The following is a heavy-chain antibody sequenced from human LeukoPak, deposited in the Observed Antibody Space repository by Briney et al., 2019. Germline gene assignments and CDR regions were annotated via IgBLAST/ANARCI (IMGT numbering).Heavy chain of an antibody. D-gene: IGHD3-3*01. CDR1: GYTFTSYG. Sequence: ASVKVSCKASGYTFTSYGIIWVRQAPGQGLEWMGWISAYNGNTNYAQKLQGRVTMTTDTSTSTAYMELRSLRSDDTAVYYCAKTELRFWGDGMDVWGQGTTVTVSS. CDR3: AKTELRFWGDGMDV. V-gene: IGHV1-18*01. J-gene: IGHJ6*02. CDR2: ISAYNGNT.